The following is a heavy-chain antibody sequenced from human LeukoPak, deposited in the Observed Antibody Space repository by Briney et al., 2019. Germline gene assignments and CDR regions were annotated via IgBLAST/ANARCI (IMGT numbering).Heavy chain of an antibody. D-gene: IGHD6-6*01. CDR1: GGSISNYY. J-gene: IGHJ4*02. Sequence: SETLSLTCTVSGGSISNYYWSWIRQPPGMGLEWIAFIYYSGSTTYNPSLKSRVTISVDTSKNQFSLKLSSVTAADTAVYYCARRMYGSSLDYWGQGTLVTVSA. CDR3: ARRMYGSSLDY. V-gene: IGHV4-59*08. CDR2: IYYSGST.